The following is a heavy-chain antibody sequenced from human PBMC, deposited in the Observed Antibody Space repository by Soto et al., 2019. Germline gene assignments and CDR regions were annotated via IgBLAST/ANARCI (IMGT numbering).Heavy chain of an antibody. Sequence: GSLRLSCAASGFSLSDASLSWVRQAPGKGLEWVGRIKSKTDGGTTDYAAPVKGRFTISRDDSKNTRYLQMNSLKTEDTAVYYCTQYTVATFPCYDPVNVWGQGTLVTVPS. CDR2: IKSKTDGGTT. J-gene: IGHJ4*01. CDR1: GFSLSDAS. D-gene: IGHD4-4*01. CDR3: TQYTVATFPCYDPVNV. V-gene: IGHV3-15*01.